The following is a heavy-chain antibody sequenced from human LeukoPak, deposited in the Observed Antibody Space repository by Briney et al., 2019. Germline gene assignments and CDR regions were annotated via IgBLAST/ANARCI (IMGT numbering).Heavy chain of an antibody. CDR1: GFTSCSFA. J-gene: IGHJ4*02. D-gene: IGHD1-1*01. CDR3: AKVDNWKYGHHDY. V-gene: IGHV3-23*01. CDR2: ISGSDGTT. Sequence: GGSLRLSCAASGFTSCSFAMGWVRQAPGKGLEGGSSISGSDGTTYYADSVKGRFTISRDNYKYTLSLQMNRLRAEDTAVYYCAKVDNWKYGHHDYWGQGPLVTVSS.